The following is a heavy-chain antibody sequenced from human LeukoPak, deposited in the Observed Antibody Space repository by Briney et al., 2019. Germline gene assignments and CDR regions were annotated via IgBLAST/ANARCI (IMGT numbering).Heavy chain of an antibody. CDR3: ARVTEAPYYFDY. J-gene: IGHJ4*02. CDR1: GFTFSSYS. Sequence: GGFLRLSCAASGFTFSSYSMNWVRQAPGKGLEWVSSISSSSSYIYYADSVKGRFTISRDNAKNSLYLQMNSLRAEDTAVYYCARVTEAPYYFDYWGQGTLVTVSS. V-gene: IGHV3-21*01. CDR2: ISSSSSYI.